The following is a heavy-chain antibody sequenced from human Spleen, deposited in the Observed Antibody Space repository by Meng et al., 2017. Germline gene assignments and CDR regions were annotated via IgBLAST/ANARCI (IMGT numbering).Heavy chain of an antibody. J-gene: IGHJ6*02. Sequence: GESLKISCAASGFTFRSYDMNWVRQAPGKGLEWVSYISSSGSTIYYADSVKGRFTISRDNAKNSLYLQMNSLRAEDTAVYYCARDLVSLWFGYYYYGMDVWGQGTTVTVSS. V-gene: IGHV3-48*03. CDR3: ARDLVSLWFGYYYYGMDV. CDR2: ISSSGSTI. CDR1: GFTFRSYD. D-gene: IGHD3-10*01.